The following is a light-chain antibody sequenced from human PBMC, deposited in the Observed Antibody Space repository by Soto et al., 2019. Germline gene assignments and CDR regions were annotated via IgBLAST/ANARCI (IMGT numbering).Light chain of an antibody. CDR3: QQYGSSSLT. Sequence: EIVLTQSQGTLSLSPGERATLSCGASQSVNSNSLAWYQQKPGQAPRLLFYAASNRATGVPDRFSGSGSGTDFTLTISRVEPEDFAVYHCQQYGSSSLTFGGGTKVEIK. V-gene: IGKV3-20*01. CDR2: AAS. J-gene: IGKJ4*01. CDR1: QSVNSNS.